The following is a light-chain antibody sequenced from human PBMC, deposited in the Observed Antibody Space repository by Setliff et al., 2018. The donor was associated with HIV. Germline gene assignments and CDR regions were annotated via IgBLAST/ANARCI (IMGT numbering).Light chain of an antibody. CDR2: EVT. V-gene: IGLV2-8*01. CDR1: SSDVGVYNY. J-gene: IGLJ1*01. Sequence: QSALAQPPSASGSPGQSVTISCTGTSSDVGVYNYVSWYQQHPGKVPKLIIFEVTKRPSGVPDRFSAAKSGNSASLTISGLQPDDEADYYCSSYAGSRTFDVFGTGTKVTVL. CDR3: SSYAGSRTFDV.